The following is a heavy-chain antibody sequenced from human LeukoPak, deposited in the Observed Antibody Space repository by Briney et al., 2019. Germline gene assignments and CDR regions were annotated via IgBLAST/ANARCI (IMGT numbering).Heavy chain of an antibody. Sequence: SVKVSCKASGGTFSSYAISWVRQAPGQGLKWMGGIIPIFGTANYAQKFQGRVTITADESTSTAYMELSSLRSEDTAVYYCARGTDTAMVVFDYWGQGTLVTVSS. CDR1: GGTFSSYA. V-gene: IGHV1-69*13. CDR3: ARGTDTAMVVFDY. D-gene: IGHD5-18*01. J-gene: IGHJ4*02. CDR2: IIPIFGTA.